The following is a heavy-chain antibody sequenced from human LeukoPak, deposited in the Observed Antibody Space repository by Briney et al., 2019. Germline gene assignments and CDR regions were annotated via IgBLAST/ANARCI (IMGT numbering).Heavy chain of an antibody. J-gene: IGHJ3*02. CDR1: GGSISSYY. CDR2: IYTSGST. V-gene: IGHV4-4*07. Sequence: KPSETLSLTCTVSGGSISSYYWSWIRQPAGKGLEWIGRIYTSGSTNYNPSLKSRVTMSVDTSKNQFSLKLSSVTAADTAVYYCARQAYANNLDAFDIWGQGTMVTVSS. D-gene: IGHD2-8*01. CDR3: ARQAYANNLDAFDI.